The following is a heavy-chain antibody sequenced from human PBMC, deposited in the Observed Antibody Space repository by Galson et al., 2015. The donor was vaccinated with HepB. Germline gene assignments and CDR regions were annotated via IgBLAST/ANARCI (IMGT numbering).Heavy chain of an antibody. CDR1: GFTFSSYA. D-gene: IGHD6-13*01. CDR2: ISGSGGST. V-gene: IGHV3-23*01. CDR3: AKDLGIAAAGPPGAFDI. Sequence: SLRLSCAASGFTFSSYAMSWVRQAPGKGLEWVSAISGSGGSTYYADSVKGRFTISRDNSKNTLYLQMNSLRAEDTAVYYCAKDLGIAAAGPPGAFDIWGQGTMVTVSS. J-gene: IGHJ3*02.